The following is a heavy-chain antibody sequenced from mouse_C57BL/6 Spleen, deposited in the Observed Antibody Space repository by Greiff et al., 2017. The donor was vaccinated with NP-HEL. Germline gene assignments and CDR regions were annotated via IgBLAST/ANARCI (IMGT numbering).Heavy chain of an antibody. J-gene: IGHJ2*01. D-gene: IGHD1-1*01. V-gene: IGHV5-17*01. CDR3: ARGHGSYYFDY. Sequence: EVKVEESGGGLVKPGGSLKLSCAASGFTFSDYGMHWVRQAPEKGLEWVAYISSGSSTIYYADTVKGRFTISRDNAKNTLFLQMTSLRSEDTAMYYCARGHGSYYFDYWGQGTTLTVSS. CDR2: ISSGSSTI. CDR1: GFTFSDYG.